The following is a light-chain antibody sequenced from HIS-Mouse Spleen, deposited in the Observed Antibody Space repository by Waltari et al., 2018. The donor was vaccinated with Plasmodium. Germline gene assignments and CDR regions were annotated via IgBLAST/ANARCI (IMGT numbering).Light chain of an antibody. J-gene: IGLJ3*02. CDR2: RNN. V-gene: IGLV1-47*01. Sequence: QSVLTQPPSASGTPGQRVTISCSGSSSHIGSNYVYWYQQLPGTAPNLLIYRNNTRPSGVPDRCSGSKSGTSASLAISGLRSEDEADYYCAAWDDSLSGWVFGGGTKLTVL. CDR1: SSHIGSNY. CDR3: AAWDDSLSGWV.